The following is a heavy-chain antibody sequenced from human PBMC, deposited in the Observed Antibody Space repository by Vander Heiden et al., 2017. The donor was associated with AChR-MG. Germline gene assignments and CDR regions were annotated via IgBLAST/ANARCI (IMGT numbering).Heavy chain of an antibody. CDR1: GFSFTTYE. J-gene: IGHJ6*02. Sequence: DVQLVESGGGLVQPGGSLRLSCAASGFSFTTYEMNWVRQTPGKGLEWVSYISSSGTVINYADSVKGRFTISRDNAKSSLNLQMDSLRAEDTAVYYCARGEVIPAAEDYSYYYGLDVWGQGTTVTVSS. D-gene: IGHD2-2*01. CDR2: ISSSGTVI. V-gene: IGHV3-48*03. CDR3: ARGEVIPAAEDYSYYYGLDV.